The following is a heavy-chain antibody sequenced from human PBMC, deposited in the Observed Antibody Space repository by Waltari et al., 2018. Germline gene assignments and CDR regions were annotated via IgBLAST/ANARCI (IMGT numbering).Heavy chain of an antibody. CDR2: ISDGGGST. J-gene: IGHJ3*02. Sequence: EVQLVESGGDLVQPGGSLRLSCAASGFTFSTYAMHWVRQAPGKGLEWVSSISDGGGSTDYADSVKGRFTISRDNSKNTLFLRMNSLRVDDTAVYYCAKEEGVDGAFDIWGQGTTVTVSS. CDR1: GFTFSTYA. D-gene: IGHD3-10*01. CDR3: AKEEGVDGAFDI. V-gene: IGHV3-23*04.